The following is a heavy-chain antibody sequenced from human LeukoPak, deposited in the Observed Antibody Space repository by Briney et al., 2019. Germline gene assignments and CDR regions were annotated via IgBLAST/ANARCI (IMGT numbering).Heavy chain of an antibody. J-gene: IGHJ4*02. V-gene: IGHV3-23*01. Sequence: GGSLRLSCAASGFTFNTHAMSWVRQAPGKGLEWVSDISASGGSTYYADSVKGRFTVSRDNSKKTVYLQMSSLRADDTALYYSAKGPRQQLVTRFDNWGQGTLVTVSS. CDR2: ISASGGST. CDR3: AKGPRQQLVTRFDN. D-gene: IGHD6-13*01. CDR1: GFTFNTHA.